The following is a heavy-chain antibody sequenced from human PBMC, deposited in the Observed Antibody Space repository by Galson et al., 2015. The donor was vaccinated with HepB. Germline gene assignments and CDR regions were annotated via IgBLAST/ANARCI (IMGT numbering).Heavy chain of an antibody. CDR2: ISKDGGRK. Sequence: SLRLSCAGSGFTFTDYGLHWVRQAPGKGLLWLAVISKDGGRKYYAESVKGRVTISRDNSKNTLFLEMDSLRLDDTAVYYCAKDRGRWQQVYDKWGQGTLVTVSS. CDR3: AKDRGRWQQVYDK. CDR1: GFTFTDYG. V-gene: IGHV3-30*18. J-gene: IGHJ4*02. D-gene: IGHD5-24*01.